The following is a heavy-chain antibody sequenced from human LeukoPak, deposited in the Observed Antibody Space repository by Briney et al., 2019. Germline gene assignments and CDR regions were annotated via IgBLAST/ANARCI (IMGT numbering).Heavy chain of an antibody. J-gene: IGHJ6*04. CDR3: ARRMYSNGYGLDV. Sequence: GESLKISCQGSGYIFSDQWIAWVRQMPGKGLEWMGIIYPGDSDTRYSPSFQGQVTISVDKSINTAFLQWSSLKASDTAMYYCARRMYSNGYGLDVWGKGTTVTISS. CDR2: IYPGDSDT. V-gene: IGHV5-51*01. D-gene: IGHD4-11*01. CDR1: GYIFSDQW.